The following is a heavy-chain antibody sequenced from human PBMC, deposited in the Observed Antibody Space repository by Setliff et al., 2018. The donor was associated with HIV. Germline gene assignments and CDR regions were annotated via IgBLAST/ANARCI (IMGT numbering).Heavy chain of an antibody. CDR2: INAGNGDT. CDR3: ARDSGDDYCDYYYYGMDV. V-gene: IGHV1-3*01. CDR1: GYTFTNYA. D-gene: IGHD4-17*01. Sequence: ASVKVSCKASGYTFTNYAMHWVRQAPGQRLEWMGWINAGNGDTKYSQKFQGRVTFTWDTSASTAYMELSSLRSDDTALYYCARDSGDDYCDYYYYGMDVWGQGTTVTVSS. J-gene: IGHJ6*02.